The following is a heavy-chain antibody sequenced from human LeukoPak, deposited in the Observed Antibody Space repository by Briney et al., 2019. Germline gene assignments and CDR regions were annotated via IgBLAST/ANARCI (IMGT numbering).Heavy chain of an antibody. CDR2: IYHSGST. CDR3: ARGLGYRPGYYFDY. CDR1: GGSISSGGYS. Sequence: SETLSLTCAVSGGSISSGGYSWSWIRQPPGKGLEWIGYIYHSGSTYYNPSLRSRVTISVDRSKNQFSLKLSSVTAADTAVYYCARGLGYRPGYYFDYWGQGTLVTVSS. D-gene: IGHD3-16*02. J-gene: IGHJ4*02. V-gene: IGHV4-30-2*01.